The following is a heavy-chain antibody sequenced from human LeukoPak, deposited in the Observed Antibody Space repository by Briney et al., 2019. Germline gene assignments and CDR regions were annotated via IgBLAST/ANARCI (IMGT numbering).Heavy chain of an antibody. CDR3: AREWIAAAFDYYGMDV. J-gene: IGHJ6*02. D-gene: IGHD6-13*01. CDR2: INSDGSST. Sequence: GGSLRLSCAASGFTFSSYWMHWVRQAPGKGLVWVSRINSDGSSTSYADSVKGRFTISRDNAKNTLYLQMNSLRAEDTAVYYCAREWIAAAFDYYGMDVWGQGTMVTVSS. CDR1: GFTFSSYW. V-gene: IGHV3-74*01.